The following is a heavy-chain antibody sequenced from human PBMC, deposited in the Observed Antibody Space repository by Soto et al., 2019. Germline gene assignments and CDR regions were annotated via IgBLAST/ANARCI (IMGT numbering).Heavy chain of an antibody. CDR2: IIPIFGTP. CDR1: GGSFSNYG. J-gene: IGHJ6*02. Sequence: HVQVVQSGAEVKKLGSSVKVSCKASGGSFSNYGFSWVRQAPGQGLEWMGGIIPIFGTPHYAQKFRDRVRITADESTSTVYMEVSSLTSEDTAVYYCARGDATKIVVTTYYGLDVWGQGTTVTVSS. D-gene: IGHD3-22*01. CDR3: ARGDATKIVVTTYYGLDV. V-gene: IGHV1-69*12.